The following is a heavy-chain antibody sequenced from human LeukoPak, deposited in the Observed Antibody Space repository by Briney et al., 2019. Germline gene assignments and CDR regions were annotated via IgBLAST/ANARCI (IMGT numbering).Heavy chain of an antibody. Sequence: GESLKISCKGSGYGFTSYWIGWVRQMPGKGLEWMGINYPGDSDTRYSPSFQGQVTISADKSISTAYLQWSSLKASDTAMYYCARQGIYDILTGYSDYWGQGTLVTVSS. J-gene: IGHJ4*02. CDR2: NYPGDSDT. CDR3: ARQGIYDILTGYSDY. V-gene: IGHV5-51*01. D-gene: IGHD3-9*01. CDR1: GYGFTSYW.